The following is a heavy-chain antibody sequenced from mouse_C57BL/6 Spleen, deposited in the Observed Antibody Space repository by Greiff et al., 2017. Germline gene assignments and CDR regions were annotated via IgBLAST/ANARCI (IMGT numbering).Heavy chain of an antibody. CDR1: GFTFSSYA. CDR3: ARPYSNYAYYFDY. CDR2: ISDGGSYT. D-gene: IGHD2-5*01. Sequence: EVQLVESGGGLVKPGGSLKLSCAASGFTFSSYAMSWVRQTPEKRLEWVATISDGGSYTYYPDNVKGRFTISRDNAKNNLYLQMSHLKSEDTAMYYCARPYSNYAYYFDYWGQGTTLKVSS. V-gene: IGHV5-4*01. J-gene: IGHJ2*01.